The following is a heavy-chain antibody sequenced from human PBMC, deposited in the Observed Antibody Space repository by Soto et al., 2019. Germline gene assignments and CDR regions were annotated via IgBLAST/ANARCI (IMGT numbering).Heavy chain of an antibody. CDR1: GFIFSSYG. CDR2: ISNDGSNK. D-gene: IGHD3-22*01. Sequence: QVQLVESGGGVVQPGSSLRLSCAASGFIFSSYGMHWVRQAAGKGLEWVAVISNDGSNKYYADSVKGRFTISRDNSKNTLYLQMNSLRAEDTAVYYCAKDLGTMIVVVNAFDIWGQGTMVTVSS. CDR3: AKDLGTMIVVVNAFDI. V-gene: IGHV3-30*18. J-gene: IGHJ3*02.